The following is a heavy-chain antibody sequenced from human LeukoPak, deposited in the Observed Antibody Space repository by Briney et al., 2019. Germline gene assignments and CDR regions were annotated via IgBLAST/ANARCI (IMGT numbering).Heavy chain of an antibody. CDR3: ARDRSNRLTVTTPTD. V-gene: IGHV1-18*01. CDR2: ISAYNGNT. D-gene: IGHD4-17*01. J-gene: IGHJ4*02. CDR1: GYTFTSYG. Sequence: GASVKVSCKASGYTFTSYGISWVRQALGQGLEWMGWISAYNGNTNYAQKLQGRVTMTTDTSTSTAYMELRSLRSDDTAVYYCARDRSNRLTVTTPTDWGQGTLVTVSS.